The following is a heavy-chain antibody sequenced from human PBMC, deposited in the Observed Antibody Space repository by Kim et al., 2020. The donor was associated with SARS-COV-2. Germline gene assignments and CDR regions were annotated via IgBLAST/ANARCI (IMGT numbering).Heavy chain of an antibody. D-gene: IGHD3-10*01. Sequence: GGSLRLSCVASGFNFDDYAMHWVQQAPGKGLEWVSGINWNSGGIDYADSVKGRFTISRDNAKNSLFLQMNNLRPEDTALYYCAKDRGSGSSTKRGFDYWGQGTLVTVSS. V-gene: IGHV3-9*01. J-gene: IGHJ4*02. CDR1: GFNFDDYA. CDR3: AKDRGSGSSTKRGFDY. CDR2: INWNSGGI.